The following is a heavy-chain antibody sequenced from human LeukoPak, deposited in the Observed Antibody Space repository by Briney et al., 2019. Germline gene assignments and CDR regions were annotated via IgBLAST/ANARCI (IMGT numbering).Heavy chain of an antibody. CDR1: GFTFSSYA. V-gene: IGHV3-30*04. CDR3: ARDWYHAIDY. CDR2: ISYDGNNK. Sequence: QPGRSLRLSCAASGFTFSSYAMHWVRQAPGKGLEWVAVISYDGNNKYYADSVKGRFTISRDNAKNTLYLQMNSLRAEDTAVYYCARDWYHAIDYWGQGALVTVSS. D-gene: IGHD2-2*01. J-gene: IGHJ4*02.